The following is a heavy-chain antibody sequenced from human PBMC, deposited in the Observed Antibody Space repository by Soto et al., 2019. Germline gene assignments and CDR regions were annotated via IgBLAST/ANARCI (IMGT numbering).Heavy chain of an antibody. J-gene: IGHJ4*02. Sequence: SETLSLTCTVSGGSISSSSYYWGWIRQPPGKGLEWIGSIYYSGSTYYNPSLKSRVTISVDTSKNQFSLKLSSVTAADTAVYYFARHSYGGNRQWYDYWSQGTLVTVSS. D-gene: IGHD2-8*01. V-gene: IGHV4-39*01. CDR1: GGSISSSSYY. CDR2: IYYSGST. CDR3: ARHSYGGNRQWYDY.